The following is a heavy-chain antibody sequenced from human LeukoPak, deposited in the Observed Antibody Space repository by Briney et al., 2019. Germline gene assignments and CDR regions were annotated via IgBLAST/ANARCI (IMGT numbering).Heavy chain of an antibody. CDR3: ASSIAAAGMIPFQH. V-gene: IGHV4-59*01. J-gene: IGHJ1*01. CDR2: IYYSGST. CDR1: GGSISSYY. D-gene: IGHD6-13*01. Sequence: KPSETLSLTRTVSGGSISSYYWSWIRQPPGKGLEWIGYIYYSGSTNYNPSLKSRVTISVDTSKNQFSLKLSSVTAADTAVYYCASSIAAAGMIPFQHWGQGTLVTVSS.